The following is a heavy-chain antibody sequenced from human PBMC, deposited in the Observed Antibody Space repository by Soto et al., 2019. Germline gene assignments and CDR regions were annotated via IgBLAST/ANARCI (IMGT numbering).Heavy chain of an antibody. D-gene: IGHD6-19*01. J-gene: IGHJ3*02. CDR2: IYYSGST. CDR3: ARPAAGHKNAFDI. Sequence: SETLSLTCTVSGGSISSCDYYWSWIRQPPGKGLEWIGYIYYSGSTYYNPSLKSRVTISVDTSKNQFSLKLSSVTAADTAVYYCARPAAGHKNAFDIWGQGTMVIVSS. V-gene: IGHV4-30-4*01. CDR1: GGSISSCDYY.